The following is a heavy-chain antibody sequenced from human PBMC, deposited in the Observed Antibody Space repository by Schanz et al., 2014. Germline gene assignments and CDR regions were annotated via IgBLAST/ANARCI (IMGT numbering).Heavy chain of an antibody. V-gene: IGHV3-48*04. CDR2: ISRSSSTI. CDR3: ARGYSNIWSPMDY. J-gene: IGHJ4*02. D-gene: IGHD6-13*01. Sequence: DVQVVESGGDLVQPGGSLRLSCAASGFTFSTYSMNWVRQAPGKGLEWVSYISRSSSTIYYADSVKGRFTITRDIAKNSLSLQMNSLRAEDTAVYYCARGYSNIWSPMDYWGQGTLVAVSS. CDR1: GFTFSTYS.